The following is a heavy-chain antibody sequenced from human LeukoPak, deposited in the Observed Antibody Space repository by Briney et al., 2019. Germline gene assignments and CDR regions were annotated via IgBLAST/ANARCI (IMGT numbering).Heavy chain of an antibody. J-gene: IGHJ2*01. Sequence: SVKVSCKASGGTFSRYAISWVRQAPGQGLEWMGRIIPIFGTANYAQKFQGRVTITADKSTGTAYMELSSLRSEDAAVYYCASPAGYYDSSGFHLWGRGTLVTVSS. V-gene: IGHV1-69*06. CDR2: IIPIFGTA. D-gene: IGHD3-22*01. CDR3: ASPAGYYDSSGFHL. CDR1: GGTFSRYA.